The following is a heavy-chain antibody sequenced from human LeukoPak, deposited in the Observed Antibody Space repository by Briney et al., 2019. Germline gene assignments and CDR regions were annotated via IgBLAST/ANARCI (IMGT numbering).Heavy chain of an antibody. CDR1: GYTFTGYY. Sequence: GASVKVSCKASGYTFTGYYMHWVRQAPGQGLEWMGWINPNSGGTNYAQKFQGRVTMTRDTSISTAYMELSRLRSDDTAVYYCATSGPDFLPVSPLLDFWGQGTLVTVSS. CDR3: ATSGPDFLPVSPLLDF. CDR2: INPNSGGT. J-gene: IGHJ4*02. V-gene: IGHV1-2*02. D-gene: IGHD2/OR15-2a*01.